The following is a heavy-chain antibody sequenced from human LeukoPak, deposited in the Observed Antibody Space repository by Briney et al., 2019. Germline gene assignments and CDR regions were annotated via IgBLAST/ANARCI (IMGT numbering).Heavy chain of an antibody. Sequence: PSETLSLTCTVSGASISPYYWSWIRQPAGKGLEWIGRIYNSGYTNYNPSLESRVTMSLDTSKNEFSLKLSSVTAADTAVYYCARDLAYYDFWSGYPPLDAFDIWGQGTMVTVSS. CDR1: GASISPYY. CDR3: ARDLAYYDFWSGYPPLDAFDI. D-gene: IGHD3-3*01. V-gene: IGHV4-4*07. CDR2: IYNSGYT. J-gene: IGHJ3*02.